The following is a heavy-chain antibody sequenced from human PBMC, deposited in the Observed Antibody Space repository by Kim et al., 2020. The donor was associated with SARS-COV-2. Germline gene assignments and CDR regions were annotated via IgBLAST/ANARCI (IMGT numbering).Heavy chain of an antibody. D-gene: IGHD2-2*01. CDR2: INAGNGNT. V-gene: IGHV1-3*01. J-gene: IGHJ3*02. CDR1: GYTFTSYA. Sequence: ASVKVSCKASGYTFTSYAMHWVRQAPGQRLEWMGWINAGNGNTKYSQKFQGRVTITRDTSASTAYMELSSLRSEDTAVYYCAREPSSSKPLVGAAFDIWGQGTMVTVSS. CDR3: AREPSSSKPLVGAAFDI.